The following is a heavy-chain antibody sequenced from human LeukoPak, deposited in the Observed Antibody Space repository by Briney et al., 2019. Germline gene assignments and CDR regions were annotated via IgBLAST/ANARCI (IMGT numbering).Heavy chain of an antibody. CDR2: IIPILAIT. CDR1: GGTFSSYA. Sequence: GASVKVSCKASGGTFSSYAISWVRQAPGQGLEWMGRIIPILAITNYAQEFQGRVTISADKSTSTAYMELSSLRSEDTAVYYCARNSVEGLFYDLLTDQFDYWGQGTLLTVSS. J-gene: IGHJ4*02. D-gene: IGHD3-9*01. CDR3: ARNSVEGLFYDLLTDQFDY. V-gene: IGHV1-69*04.